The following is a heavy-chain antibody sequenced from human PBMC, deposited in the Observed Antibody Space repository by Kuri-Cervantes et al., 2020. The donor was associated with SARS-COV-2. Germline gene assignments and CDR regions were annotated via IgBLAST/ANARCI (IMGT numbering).Heavy chain of an antibody. V-gene: IGHV1-2*02. J-gene: IGHJ4*02. CDR2: INPRSGGT. Sequence: ASVKVSCKASGYTFTDYYIHWVRQAPGQGLEWMGWINPRSGGTAFVEKFQGRAAMTRDTSMTTVYLEMNRLTSDDTAVYYCARSGRLYYDFWSGYYYYFDYWGQGTLVTVSS. D-gene: IGHD3-3*01. CDR1: GYTFTDYY. CDR3: ARSGRLYYDFWSGYYYYFDY.